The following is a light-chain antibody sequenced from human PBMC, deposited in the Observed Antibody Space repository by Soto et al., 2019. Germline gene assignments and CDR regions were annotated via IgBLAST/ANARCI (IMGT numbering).Light chain of an antibody. CDR1: TGAVTSGYY. J-gene: IGLJ1*01. CDR3: ILWYGGVYG. CDR2: SIN. V-gene: IGLV7-43*01. Sequence: QAVVTQQPSLSVSPGGTVTLTCTSSTGAVTSGYYPTWFQQKPGQPPRALIYSINKEHSWTPTRFSGSLLGGKAALTLSGVEDDDEDDYYCILWYGGVYGSGTGTKVTV.